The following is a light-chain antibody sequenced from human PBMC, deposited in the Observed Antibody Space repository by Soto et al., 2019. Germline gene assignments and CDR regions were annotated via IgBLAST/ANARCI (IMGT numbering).Light chain of an antibody. CDR1: QGVSNY. CDR2: TSS. CDR3: QQIPTYPWT. Sequence: DIQLTQSPSFLSASVGDRVTITCRASQGVSNYLAWYQQKPWKAPKLLIHTSSTLQTGVPSRFSGSGSGTEFTLTISSLQPEDFATYYCQQIPTYPWTFGQGTKVEIK. J-gene: IGKJ1*01. V-gene: IGKV1-9*01.